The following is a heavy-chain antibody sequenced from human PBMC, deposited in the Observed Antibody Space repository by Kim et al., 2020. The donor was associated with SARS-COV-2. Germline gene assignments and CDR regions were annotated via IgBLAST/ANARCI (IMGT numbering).Heavy chain of an antibody. V-gene: IGHV5-51*01. CDR2: IYPGDSDT. CDR1: GYTFTNYW. J-gene: IGHJ4*02. CDR3: ARGGEGYGYGPYFDY. D-gene: IGHD5-18*01. Sequence: GESLKISCKGSGYTFTNYWVAWVRQMPGKGLEWMGIIYPGDSDTRYSPSFQGRVTISAAKSISIASLQWNSLKASDSAMYYCARGGEGYGYGPYFDYWGQGTLVTVSS.